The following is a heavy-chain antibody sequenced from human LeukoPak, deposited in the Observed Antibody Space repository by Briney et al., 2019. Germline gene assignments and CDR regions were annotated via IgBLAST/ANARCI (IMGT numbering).Heavy chain of an antibody. CDR3: ARDSTYYYGSGSYYNLDY. CDR1: GYTFTSYY. V-gene: IGHV1-46*01. D-gene: IGHD3-10*01. J-gene: IGHJ4*02. Sequence: GASVKVSCKASGYTFTSYYMHWVRQAPGQGLEWMGIINPSGGSTSYAQKFQGRVTMTRDTSTSTVYMELSSLRSEDTAVYYCARDSTYYYGSGSYYNLDYWGQGTLVTVSS. CDR2: INPSGGST.